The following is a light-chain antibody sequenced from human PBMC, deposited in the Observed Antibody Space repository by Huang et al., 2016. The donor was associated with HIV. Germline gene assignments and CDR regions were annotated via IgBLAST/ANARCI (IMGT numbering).Light chain of an antibody. CDR1: QSVSSSY. V-gene: IGKV3-20*01. CDR3: QQGYT. Sequence: EIVLTQSPGTLSLSPGERATLSCRASQSVSSSYFTCYQQKPGQAPRLLIYAASNRATGIPDRFTGSGSGTDFTLTIRRLEPEDFAVYYCQQGYTFGQGTKVEIK. J-gene: IGKJ2*01. CDR2: AAS.